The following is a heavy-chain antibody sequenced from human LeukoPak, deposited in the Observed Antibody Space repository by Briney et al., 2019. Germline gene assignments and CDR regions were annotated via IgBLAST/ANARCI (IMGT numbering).Heavy chain of an antibody. CDR2: ISGTGGTT. CDR1: GFTFSSYG. Sequence: GGSLRLSCAASGFTFSSYGMHWVRQAPGKGLEWVSGISGTGGTTNYADSVKGRFTISRDNSKNTLYLQMSSLRAEDMAVYYCAKTLTTVTILDAFDIWAKGQWSPSLQ. D-gene: IGHD4-17*01. V-gene: IGHV3-23*01. J-gene: IGHJ3*02. CDR3: AKTLTTVTILDAFDI.